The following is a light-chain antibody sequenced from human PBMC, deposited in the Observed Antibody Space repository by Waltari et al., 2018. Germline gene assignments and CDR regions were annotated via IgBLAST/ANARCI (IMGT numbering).Light chain of an antibody. J-gene: IGLJ2*01. V-gene: IGLV3-25*03. CDR2: KNT. CDR1: ALPDQY. CDR3: QSADSSGTL. Sequence: SSELTQSPSVSVSPGQTARITCSGDALPDQYAFWYQQKPGQAPVLVIYKNTERPSGMPERFAGSSSGTTVTLTLSGVQAEDGADYYCQSADSSGTLFGGGTKLTVL.